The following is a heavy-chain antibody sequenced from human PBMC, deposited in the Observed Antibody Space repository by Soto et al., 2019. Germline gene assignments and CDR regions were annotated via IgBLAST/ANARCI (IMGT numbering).Heavy chain of an antibody. Sequence: SETLSLTCTVSGGSISSSVYYWGWIRQPPGKGLEWIGSIYYSGTTYYNPSLKSRVTISVDTSKNQFSLKLSSVTAADTAVYYCARQYSNNWHAISDYWGQGTLVTVYS. CDR1: GGSISSSVYY. D-gene: IGHD1-20*01. CDR3: ARQYSNNWHAISDY. CDR2: IYYSGTT. V-gene: IGHV4-39*01. J-gene: IGHJ4*02.